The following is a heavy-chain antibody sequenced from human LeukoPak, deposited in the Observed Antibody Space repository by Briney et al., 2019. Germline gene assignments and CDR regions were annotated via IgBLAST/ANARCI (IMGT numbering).Heavy chain of an antibody. J-gene: IGHJ3*02. V-gene: IGHV3-48*01. CDR2: ISSSGSTI. CDR1: GFTFSSYS. D-gene: IGHD1-14*01. Sequence: GGSLRLSCAASGFTFSSYSMNWVRQAPGKGLEWVSYISSSGSTIYYAGSVKGRFTISRDNAQNSLYLQLNSLRAEDTAVYYCANLKPPAPDGLDIWGQGTLITVSS. CDR3: ANLKPPAPDGLDI.